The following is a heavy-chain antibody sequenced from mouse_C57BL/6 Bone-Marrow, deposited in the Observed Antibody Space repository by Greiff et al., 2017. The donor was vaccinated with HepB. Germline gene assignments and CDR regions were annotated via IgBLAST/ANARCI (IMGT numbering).Heavy chain of an antibody. D-gene: IGHD2-4*01. CDR3: ARTYYDYDGGFAY. J-gene: IGHJ3*01. Sequence: QVQLQQSGAELVKPGASVKLSCKASGYTFTSYWMHWVKQRPGQGLEWIGMIHPNSGSTNYNEKFKSKATLTVDKSSSTAYMQLSSLTSEDSAVYYCARTYYDYDGGFAYWGQGTLVTVSA. CDR1: GYTFTSYW. CDR2: IHPNSGST. V-gene: IGHV1-64*01.